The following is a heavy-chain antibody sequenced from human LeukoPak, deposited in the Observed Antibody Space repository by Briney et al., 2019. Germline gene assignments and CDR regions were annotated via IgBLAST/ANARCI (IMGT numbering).Heavy chain of an antibody. CDR1: GGSISSYY. CDR2: IYYSGST. CDR3: ARHSMNYYDSSGSYYFDY. V-gene: IGHV4-59*08. Sequence: PSETLSLTCTVSGGSISSYYWSWIRQPPGKGLEWIGYIYYSGSTNYNPSLKSRVTISVDTSKNQFSLKLSSVTAADTAVYYCARHSMNYYDSSGSYYFDYWGQGTLVTVSS. D-gene: IGHD3-22*01. J-gene: IGHJ4*02.